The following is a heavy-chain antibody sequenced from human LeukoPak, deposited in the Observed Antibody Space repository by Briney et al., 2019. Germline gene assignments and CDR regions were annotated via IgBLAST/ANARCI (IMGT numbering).Heavy chain of an antibody. V-gene: IGHV1-24*01. Sequence: ASVKVSFKVSGYTLTELSMHWVRQAPGKGLEWMGGFDPEDGETIYAQKFQGRVTMTEDTSTDTAYMELSSLRSEDTAVYYCATDFPPLLSDDAFDIWGQGTMVTVSS. CDR1: GYTLTELS. CDR3: ATDFPPLLSDDAFDI. CDR2: FDPEDGET. D-gene: IGHD2-8*01. J-gene: IGHJ3*02.